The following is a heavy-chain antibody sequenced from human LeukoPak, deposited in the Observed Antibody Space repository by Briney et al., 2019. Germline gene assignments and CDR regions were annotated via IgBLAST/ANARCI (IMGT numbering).Heavy chain of an antibody. Sequence: PGGPLRLSCAASGFTFSSYAMSWVRQAPGKGLEWVSAISGSGGSTYYADSVKGRFTISRDNSKNALYLQMNSLRAEDTAVYYCAKDSDAAGYYYFDYWGQGTLVTVSS. CDR3: AKDSDAAGYYYFDY. V-gene: IGHV3-23*01. CDR2: ISGSGGST. CDR1: GFTFSSYA. D-gene: IGHD3-9*01. J-gene: IGHJ4*02.